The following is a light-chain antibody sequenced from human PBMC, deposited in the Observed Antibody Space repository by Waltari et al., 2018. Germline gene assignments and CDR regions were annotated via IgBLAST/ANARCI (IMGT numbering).Light chain of an antibody. CDR2: AAS. Sequence: DIQMTQSPSSLSASVGDRVTIACRSSQGVSNSLAWYQQKPGTAPKLLLYAASRLESGVPSRFSGSGSGTDYTLTISSLQPEDFATYYCQQYYSTGFTFGPGTKVDIK. CDR1: QGVSNS. CDR3: QQYYSTGFT. V-gene: IGKV1-NL1*01. J-gene: IGKJ3*01.